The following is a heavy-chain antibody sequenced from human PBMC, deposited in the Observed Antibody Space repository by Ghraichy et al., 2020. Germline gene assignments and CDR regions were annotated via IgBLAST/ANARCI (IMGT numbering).Heavy chain of an antibody. Sequence: GGSLRLSCAGSGFIFGGSWMSWVRQAPGEGLEWVANINQDGTKIYYVDSVKGRFTISRDNAKNSLFLQMNSLRVEDTAVYYCAKIFCTSTDCFYDYWGQGTLVTVSS. D-gene: IGHD2-21*02. J-gene: IGHJ4*02. CDR3: AKIFCTSTDCFYDY. CDR1: GFIFGGSW. V-gene: IGHV3-7*03. CDR2: INQDGTKI.